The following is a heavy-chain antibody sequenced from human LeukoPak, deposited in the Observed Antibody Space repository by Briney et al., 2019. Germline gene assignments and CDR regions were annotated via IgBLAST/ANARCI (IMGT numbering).Heavy chain of an antibody. Sequence: GGSLRLSCEASGFIFSNHAMHWVRQAPGKGLEWVTIISYDGSNKYYADSVRGRFTISRDSSKNMLYLQMSSLRSDDTAVYYCARESRITAVGMDNWGQGTLVTVSS. CDR2: ISYDGSNK. J-gene: IGHJ4*02. CDR1: GFIFSNHA. CDR3: ARESRITAVGMDN. D-gene: IGHD6-13*01. V-gene: IGHV3-30-3*01.